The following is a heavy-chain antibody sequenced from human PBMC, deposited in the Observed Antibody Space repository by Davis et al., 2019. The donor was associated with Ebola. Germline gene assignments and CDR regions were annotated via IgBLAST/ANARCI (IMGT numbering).Heavy chain of an antibody. CDR1: AFTFSSYW. CDR3: ARFLEWLSFYWFDP. V-gene: IGHV3-21*01. J-gene: IGHJ5*02. Sequence: GGSLRLSCAASAFTFSSYWMHWVRQAPGKGLEWVSSISSSSIYIYYADSVKGRFTISRDNAKNSLYLQMNSLRAEDTAVYYCARFLEWLSFYWFDPWGQGTLVTVSS. D-gene: IGHD3-3*01. CDR2: ISSSSIYI.